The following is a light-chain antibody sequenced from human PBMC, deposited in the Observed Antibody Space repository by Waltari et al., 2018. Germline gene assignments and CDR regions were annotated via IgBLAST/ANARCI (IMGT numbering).Light chain of an antibody. J-gene: IGKJ4*01. V-gene: IGKV1-39*01. CDR2: AAS. CDR3: QQSYSTPLSLT. CDR1: QSISSY. Sequence: DIQMTQSPSSLSASVGDRVTITCRESQSISSYLNWYQQKPGKAPNLLIYAASSLQSGVPSRFSGSGSGTDFTLTISSLQPEDFATYYCQQSYSTPLSLTFGGGTKVEIK.